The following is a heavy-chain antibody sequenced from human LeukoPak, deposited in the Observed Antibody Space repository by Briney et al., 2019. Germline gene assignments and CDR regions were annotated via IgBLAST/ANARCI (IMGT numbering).Heavy chain of an antibody. CDR3: ARHTAMVTYFDY. J-gene: IGHJ4*02. Sequence: GGSLRLSCAASGFTFSSYAMHWVRQAPGKGLEWVAVISYDGSNKYYADSVKGRFTISRDNSKNTLYLQMNSLRAEDTAVYYCARHTAMVTYFDYWGQGTLVTVSS. CDR1: GFTFSSYA. D-gene: IGHD5-18*01. CDR2: ISYDGSNK. V-gene: IGHV3-30*04.